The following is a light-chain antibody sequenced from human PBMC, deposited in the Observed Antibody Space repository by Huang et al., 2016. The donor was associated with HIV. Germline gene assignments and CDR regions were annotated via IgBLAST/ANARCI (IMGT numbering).Light chain of an antibody. CDR2: EVS. J-gene: IGKJ2*01. V-gene: IGKV1-33*01. CDR1: QDISNS. Sequence: DIQMTQSPSSLSASVGDRVTIKCQASQDISNSLNWYQQKPVKAPNILIYEVSKLETGVPSRFSGSGSGTDFSFTISSLQPEDIVTYYCQQYDNMPYTFGQGTKVEMK. CDR3: QQYDNMPYT.